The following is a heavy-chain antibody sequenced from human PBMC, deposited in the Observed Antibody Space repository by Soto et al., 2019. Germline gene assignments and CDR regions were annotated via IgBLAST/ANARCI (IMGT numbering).Heavy chain of an antibody. V-gene: IGHV1-69*01. J-gene: IGHJ4*02. CDR2: IIPIFGTA. CDR1: GGTFSSYA. CDR3: ASRVMVRGGMGFDY. D-gene: IGHD3-10*01. Sequence: QVQLVQSGAEVKKPGSSVKVSCKSSGGTFSSYAISWVRQAPGQGLEWMGGIIPIFGTANYAQKFQGRVTITADESTSTAYMALSSLRSEDTAVYYCASRVMVRGGMGFDYWGQGTLVTVSS.